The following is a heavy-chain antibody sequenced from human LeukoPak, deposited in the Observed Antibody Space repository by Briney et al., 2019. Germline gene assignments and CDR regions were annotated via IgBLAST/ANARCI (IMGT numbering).Heavy chain of an antibody. D-gene: IGHD3-22*01. CDR3: ARAGLYYDSSGYYSGWFDP. CDR1: GYTFTGYY. V-gene: IGHV1-2*02. CDR2: INPNSGGT. Sequence: ASVKVSCKASGYTFTGYYMHWVRQAPGQGLEWMGWINPNSGGTNYAQKFQGRVTMTRDTSIRTAYMELSRLRSDDTAVYYCARAGLYYDSSGYYSGWFDPWGQGTLVTVSS. J-gene: IGHJ5*02.